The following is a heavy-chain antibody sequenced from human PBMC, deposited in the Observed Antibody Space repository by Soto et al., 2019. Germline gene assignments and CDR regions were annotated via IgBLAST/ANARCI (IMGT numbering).Heavy chain of an antibody. Sequence: PSETLSLTCTVSGGSISSTSYYWNWIRQPPGKGLEWIGLIYYSGGTNYNPSLKSRVTISVDTSKNPFSLKLSSVTVADTAVYYCGGDPGDCSGCICYSARGWFDPWGQGTLVTVSS. J-gene: IGHJ5*02. D-gene: IGHD2-15*01. V-gene: IGHV4-61*01. CDR2: IYYSGGT. CDR3: GGDPGDCSGCICYSARGWFDP. CDR1: GGSISSTSYY.